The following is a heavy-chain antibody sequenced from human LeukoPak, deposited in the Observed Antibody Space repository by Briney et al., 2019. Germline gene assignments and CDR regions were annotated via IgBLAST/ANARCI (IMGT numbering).Heavy chain of an antibody. CDR1: GGSISSGSYY. J-gene: IGHJ5*02. D-gene: IGHD3-10*01. Sequence: SETLSLTCTVSGGSISSGSYYWSWIRQSADKELEWIGRIHYTGNTNYNPSLNSRVTISLGTSDKQFSLRLTSVTAADTAVYYCARDGGVTMVRGVIFTWGQGTLVTVSS. V-gene: IGHV4-61*02. CDR2: IHYTGNT. CDR3: ARDGGVTMVRGVIFT.